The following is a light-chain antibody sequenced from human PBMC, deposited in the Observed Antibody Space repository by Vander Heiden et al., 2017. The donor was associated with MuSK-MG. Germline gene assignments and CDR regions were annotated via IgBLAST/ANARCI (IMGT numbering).Light chain of an antibody. CDR2: DAS. CDR3: QQYDNLIT. Sequence: DIQMTQSPSSLSASVGDRVTITCQASQDISNYLNWYQQKPGKAPKLLIYDASKWETGVPSRFSGSGSGTDFTFTSSSLQPEDIATYYWQQYDNLITFGQGTRLEIK. CDR1: QDISNY. J-gene: IGKJ5*01. V-gene: IGKV1-33*01.